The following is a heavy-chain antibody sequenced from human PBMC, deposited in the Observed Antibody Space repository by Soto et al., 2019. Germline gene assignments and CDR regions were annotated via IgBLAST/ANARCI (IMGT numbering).Heavy chain of an antibody. CDR1: GYTFTSYA. D-gene: IGHD2-15*01. CDR3: ATGRGCSGGSCYSGMDV. V-gene: IGHV1-3*01. CDR2: INAGNGNT. J-gene: IGHJ6*02. Sequence: ASVKVSCKASGYTFTSYAMNWVRQAPGQRLEWMGWINAGNGNTKYSQKFQGRVTITRDTSASTAYMELSSLRSEDTAVYYCATGRGCSGGSCYSGMDVWGQGTTVTVSS.